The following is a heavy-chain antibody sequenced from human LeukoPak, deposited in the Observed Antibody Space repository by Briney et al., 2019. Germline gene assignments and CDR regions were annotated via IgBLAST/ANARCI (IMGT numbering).Heavy chain of an antibody. D-gene: IGHD3-9*01. CDR1: GFPFSSYS. V-gene: IGHV3-21*01. CDR2: ISSSSSYI. J-gene: IGHJ4*02. Sequence: GGSLRLSCAASGFPFSSYSMNWVRQAPGKGLEWVSSISSSSSYIYYADSVKGRFTISRDNAKNSLYLQMNSLRAEDTAVYYCASPLGKNYDILTGYPDYWGQGTLVTVSS. CDR3: ASPLGKNYDILTGYPDY.